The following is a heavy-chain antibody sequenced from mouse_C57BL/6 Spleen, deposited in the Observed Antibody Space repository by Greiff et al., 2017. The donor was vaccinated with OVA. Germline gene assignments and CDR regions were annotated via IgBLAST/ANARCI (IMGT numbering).Heavy chain of an antibody. Sequence: QVQLQQPGAALVRPGSSVKLSCKASGYTFTSYWMHWVKQRPIQGLEWIGNIDPSDSETHYNQKFKDKATLTVDKSSITAYMQRSSLTSEDSAVYYCARDDYDGGALYFGYWGECTTLTVSS. V-gene: IGHV1-52*01. CDR3: ARDDYDGGALYFGY. D-gene: IGHD2-4*01. CDR2: IDPSDSET. CDR1: GYTFTSYW. J-gene: IGHJ2*01.